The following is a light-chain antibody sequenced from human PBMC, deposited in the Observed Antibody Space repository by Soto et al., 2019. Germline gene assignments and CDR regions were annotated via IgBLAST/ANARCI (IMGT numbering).Light chain of an antibody. CDR3: QQYGSSPT. CDR2: GAS. CDR1: QSVTNSY. V-gene: IGKV3-20*01. J-gene: IGKJ1*01. Sequence: EIVLTQSPATLSLSPGERATLSCRASQSVTNSYLAWYQQKPGQAPRLLIFGASTRAAGIPDRFSGSGSGTDFTLTISRLEPEDFAVYYCQQYGSSPTFGQGTKVDIK.